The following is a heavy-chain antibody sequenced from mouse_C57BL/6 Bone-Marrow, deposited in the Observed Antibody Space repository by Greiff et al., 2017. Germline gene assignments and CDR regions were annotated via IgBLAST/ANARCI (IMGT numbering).Heavy chain of an antibody. D-gene: IGHD2-10*01. V-gene: IGHV1-4*01. CDR2: INPSSGYT. CDR1: GYTFTSYT. CDR3: ARGAYYGFAY. J-gene: IGHJ3*01. Sequence: VHLVESGAELARPGASVKMSCKASGYTFTSYTMHWVKQRPGQGLEWIGYINPSSGYTKYNQKFKDKATLTADKSSSTAYMQLSSLTSEDSAVYYCARGAYYGFAYWGQGTLVTVSA.